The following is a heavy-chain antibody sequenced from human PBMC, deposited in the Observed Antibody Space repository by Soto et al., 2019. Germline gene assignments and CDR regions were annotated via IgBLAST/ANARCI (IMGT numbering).Heavy chain of an antibody. CDR2: INPNSGGS. J-gene: IGHJ4*02. CDR3: VKGGGHMAAPLDY. Sequence: QVQLVQSGAEVKKPGASVKVSCKGSGYTFSGHYMHWVRQAPGQGLEWMGWINPNSGGSNSAQTFQGRVTMTRDTSISTIYMELSRLTSDDTAVYYCVKGGGHMAAPLDYWGQGTVVTVSS. V-gene: IGHV1-2*02. D-gene: IGHD6-6*01. CDR1: GYTFSGHY.